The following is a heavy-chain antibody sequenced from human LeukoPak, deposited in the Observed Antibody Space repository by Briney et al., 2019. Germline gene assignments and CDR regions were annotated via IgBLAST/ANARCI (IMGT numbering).Heavy chain of an antibody. J-gene: IGHJ4*02. CDR2: ISSSGNYI. D-gene: IGHD5-24*01. CDR1: GFTFSSFG. CDR3: ARAAGEMATIRY. Sequence: PGGSLRLSCATSGFTFSSFGISWVRQAPGKGLEWVSSISSSGNYIYYADSVKGRFTISRDNAKNSLYLQMNSLRAEDTAVYYCARAAGEMATIRYWGQGTLVTVSS. V-gene: IGHV3-21*01.